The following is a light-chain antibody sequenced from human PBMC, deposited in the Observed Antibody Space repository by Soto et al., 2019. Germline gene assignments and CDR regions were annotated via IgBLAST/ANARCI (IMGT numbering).Light chain of an antibody. CDR1: SSDVGGYNY. V-gene: IGLV2-14*01. CDR3: SSYTSTSTPCV. J-gene: IGLJ1*01. CDR2: EVS. Sequence: QSALTQPASVSGSPGLSITISCTGTSSDVGGYNYVSWYQLHPGKAPKLIIYEVSHRPSGASNHFSGYKSGNTASLTISGLQAEDEADYYCSSYTSTSTPCVFGTGTKVTVL.